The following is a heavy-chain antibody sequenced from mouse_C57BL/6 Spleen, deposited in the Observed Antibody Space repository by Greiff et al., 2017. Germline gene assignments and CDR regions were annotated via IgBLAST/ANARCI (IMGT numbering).Heavy chain of an antibody. CDR3: ARLHDGYYDY. D-gene: IGHD2-3*01. V-gene: IGHV1-26*01. CDR1: GYTFTDYY. J-gene: IGHJ2*01. CDR2: INPNNGGT. Sequence: EVQLQQSGPELVKPGASVKISCKASGYTFTDYYMNWVKQSHGKSLEWIADINPNNGGTSYNQKFKGKATLTVDKTSSTAYMELLSLTSEDAAVYYCARLHDGYYDYWGQGTTLTVSS.